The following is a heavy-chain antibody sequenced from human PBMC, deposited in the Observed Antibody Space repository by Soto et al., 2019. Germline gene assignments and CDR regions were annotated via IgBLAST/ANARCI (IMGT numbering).Heavy chain of an antibody. D-gene: IGHD3-16*02. CDR3: ARGPVYYDYIWGSYRKYYFDY. V-gene: IGHV4-34*01. J-gene: IGHJ4*02. CDR2: INHSGST. CDR1: GGSFSGYY. Sequence: SETLSLTCAVYGGSFSGYYWSWIRQPPGKGLEWIGEINHSGSTNYNPSLKSRVTISVDTSKNQFSLKLSSVTAADTAVYYCARGPVYYDYIWGSYRKYYFDYWGQGTLVTVSS.